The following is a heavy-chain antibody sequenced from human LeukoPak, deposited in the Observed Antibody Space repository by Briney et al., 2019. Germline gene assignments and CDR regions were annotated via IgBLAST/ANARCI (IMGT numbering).Heavy chain of an antibody. Sequence: PGGSVRLTCPASGFTFTSYAINWLRQAPGKGLEWVSAISDSGGSTYYADSVKRRFTISRDNSKNTLYLQMNSLRAEHTPVYYCANEDRLGSSNLWRQGTLVTVSS. CDR3: ANEDRLGSSNL. CDR2: ISDSGGST. J-gene: IGHJ5*02. V-gene: IGHV3-23*01. D-gene: IGHD7-27*01. CDR1: GFTFTSYA.